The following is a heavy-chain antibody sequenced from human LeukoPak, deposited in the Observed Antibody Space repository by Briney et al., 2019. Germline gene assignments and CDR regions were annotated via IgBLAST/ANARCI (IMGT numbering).Heavy chain of an antibody. CDR1: GGSISSGSYY. CDR3: LSEGIYDY. V-gene: IGHV4-61*02. D-gene: IGHD6-13*01. J-gene: IGHJ4*02. Sequence: PSETLSLTCTISGGSISSGSYYWSWIRQPAGKGLEWIGRIYTSGSTNYNPSLKSRVTISVDTSKNQFSLKLSSVTAADTAVYYCLSEGIYDYWGQGTLVTVSS. CDR2: IYTSGST.